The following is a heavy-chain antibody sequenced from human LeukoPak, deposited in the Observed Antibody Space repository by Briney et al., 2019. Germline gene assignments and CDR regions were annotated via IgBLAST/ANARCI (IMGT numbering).Heavy chain of an antibody. Sequence: QPGGSLRLSCAASGFTFSSYAMSWVRQAPGKGLEWVSAISGSGGSTYYADSVKGRFTISRDNSKNTLYLQMNSLRAEGTAVYYCAKNFGDFWSGFGYHYYYYMDVWGKGTTVTVSS. J-gene: IGHJ6*03. CDR3: AKNFGDFWSGFGYHYYYYMDV. CDR1: GFTFSSYA. V-gene: IGHV3-23*01. D-gene: IGHD3-3*01. CDR2: ISGSGGST.